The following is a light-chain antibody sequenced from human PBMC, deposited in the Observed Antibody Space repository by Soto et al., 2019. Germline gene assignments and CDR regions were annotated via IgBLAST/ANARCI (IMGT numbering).Light chain of an antibody. V-gene: IGLV1-44*01. CDR2: SNT. Sequence: QSVLTQPPSASGTPGQRVTISCSGGSSNIGSNNVNWYQQLPGTAPKLLIYSNTQRPSGVPDRFSGSKSGTSASLAISGLQSEDEADYYCAAWDDRLNDVFGPGTKVTVL. CDR1: SSNIGSNN. CDR3: AAWDDRLNDV. J-gene: IGLJ1*01.